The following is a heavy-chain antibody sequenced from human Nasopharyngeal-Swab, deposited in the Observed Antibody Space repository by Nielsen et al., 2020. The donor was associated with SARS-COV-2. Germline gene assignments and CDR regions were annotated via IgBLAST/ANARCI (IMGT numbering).Heavy chain of an antibody. CDR1: GYRFTDYW. J-gene: IGHJ6*02. CDR3: AIGAAVGTLFHGMDV. Sequence: GESLKISCATSGYRFTDYWIAWVRQAPGKGLECMGTIFPGDSDTRYSPSFEDRVTISVDQSITTAYLHWTSLKASDTAKYYCAIGAAVGTLFHGMDVWGQGTMVTVSS. D-gene: IGHD1-26*01. CDR2: IFPGDSDT. V-gene: IGHV5-51*01.